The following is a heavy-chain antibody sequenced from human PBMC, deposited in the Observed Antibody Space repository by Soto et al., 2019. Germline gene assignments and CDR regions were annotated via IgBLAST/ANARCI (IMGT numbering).Heavy chain of an antibody. CDR1: GFTFSSYA. Sequence: GGSLRISCSASGFTFSSYAMHWVRQAPGKGLEYVSAISSNGGSTYYADSVKGRFTISRDNSKNTLYLQMSSLRAEDTAVYYCVKTSIAVAASGWFDPWGQGTLVTVSS. D-gene: IGHD6-19*01. V-gene: IGHV3-64D*06. CDR2: ISSNGGST. J-gene: IGHJ5*02. CDR3: VKTSIAVAASGWFDP.